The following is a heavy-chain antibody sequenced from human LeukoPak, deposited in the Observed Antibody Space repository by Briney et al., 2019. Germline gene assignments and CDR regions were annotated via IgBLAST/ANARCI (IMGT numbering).Heavy chain of an antibody. V-gene: IGHV4-61*02. J-gene: IGHJ6*03. D-gene: IGHD2-2*01. Sequence: SQTLSLTCTVSGGSISSGSYNWSWIRQPAGKGLEWIGRIYTSGSTNYNPSLKSRVTISVDTSKNQFSLKLSSVTGADTAVYYCARVPAAYPTYYYYYYMDVWGKGTTVTVSS. CDR1: GGSISSGSYN. CDR3: ARVPAAYPTYYYYYYMDV. CDR2: IYTSGST.